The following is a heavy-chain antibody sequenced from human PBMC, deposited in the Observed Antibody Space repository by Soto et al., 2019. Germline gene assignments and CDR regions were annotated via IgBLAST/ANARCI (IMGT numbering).Heavy chain of an antibody. D-gene: IGHD5-12*01. CDR2: ISAYNGNT. J-gene: IGHJ5*02. CDR3: ARDYRGGVATIQDWFDP. CDR1: GYTFTSYG. Sequence: ASVKVSCKASGYTFTSYGISWVRQAPGQGLEWMGWISAYNGNTNYAQKLQGRVTMTTDTSTSTAYMELRSLRSDDTAVYYCARDYRGGVATIQDWFDPWGQGTLVTVSS. V-gene: IGHV1-18*04.